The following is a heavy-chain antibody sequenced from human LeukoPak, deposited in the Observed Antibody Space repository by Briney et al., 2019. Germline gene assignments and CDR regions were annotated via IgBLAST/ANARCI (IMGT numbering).Heavy chain of an antibody. CDR1: GFTFSGSA. J-gene: IGHJ5*02. CDR2: IRSKASSYAT. D-gene: IGHD3-22*01. CDR3: AKDSSYYYDSGGDWFDP. V-gene: IGHV3-73*01. Sequence: GGSLRLSCAASGFTFSGSAMHWVRQASGKGLEWVGRIRSKASSYATAYAESVKGRFTISRDDSKNTAYLQMDSLKAEDTAVYYCAKDSSYYYDSGGDWFDPWGQGTLVTVSS.